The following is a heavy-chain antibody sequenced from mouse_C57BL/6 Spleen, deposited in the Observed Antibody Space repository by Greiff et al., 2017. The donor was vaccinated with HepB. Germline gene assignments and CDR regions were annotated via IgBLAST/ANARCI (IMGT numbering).Heavy chain of an antibody. Sequence: EVKVVESGGDLVKPGGSLKLSCAASGFTFSSYGMSWVRQTPDKRLEWVATISSGGSYTYYPDSVKGRFTISKDNAKNTLYLQMSSLKSEDTAMYYCARQGQLRLLFDYWGQGTTLTVSS. V-gene: IGHV5-6*01. CDR1: GFTFSSYG. CDR3: ARQGQLRLLFDY. J-gene: IGHJ2*01. D-gene: IGHD3-2*02. CDR2: ISSGGSYT.